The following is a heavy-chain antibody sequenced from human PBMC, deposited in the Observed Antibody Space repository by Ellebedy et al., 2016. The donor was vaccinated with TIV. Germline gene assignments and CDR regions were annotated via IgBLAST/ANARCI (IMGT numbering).Heavy chain of an antibody. V-gene: IGHV3-48*01. CDR3: ARAPRAGYYYYYGMDV. CDR1: GFTFSTYS. J-gene: IGHJ6*02. Sequence: GESLKISXAASGFTFSTYSMNWVRQAPGKGLEWVSHISYSTTTIYYADSVKGRFSISRDNAKNSLYLQMNSLRAEDTAVYYCARAPRAGYYYYYGMDVWGQGTTVTVSS. CDR2: ISYSTTTI.